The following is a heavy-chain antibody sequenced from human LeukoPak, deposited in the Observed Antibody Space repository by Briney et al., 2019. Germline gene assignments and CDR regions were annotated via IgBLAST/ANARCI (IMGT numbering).Heavy chain of an antibody. CDR3: AASITMVRGAGPGGSDI. Sequence: GGSLRLSCAASGFTFSSPAMSWVRQTPGKGLEWVSSITPSGDGTYYADSVKGRFTISRDNSKNTLYLQMNSLRAEDTAVYYCAASITMVRGAGPGGSDIWGQGTMVTVSS. CDR2: ITPSGDGT. V-gene: IGHV3-23*01. J-gene: IGHJ3*02. CDR1: GFTFSSPA. D-gene: IGHD3-10*01.